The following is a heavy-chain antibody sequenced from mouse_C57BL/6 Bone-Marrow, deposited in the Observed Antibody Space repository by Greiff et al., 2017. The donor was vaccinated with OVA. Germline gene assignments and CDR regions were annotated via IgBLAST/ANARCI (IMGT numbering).Heavy chain of an antibody. CDR3: TRSPYYYGSSPSWFAY. V-gene: IGHV1-5*01. Sequence: VQLQQSGTVLARPGASVKMSCKTSGYTFTSYWMHWVKQRPGQGLEWIGAIYPGNSDTSYNQKFKGKAKLTAVTSASTAYMELSSLTNEDSAVYYCTRSPYYYGSSPSWFAYWGQGTLVTVSA. D-gene: IGHD1-1*01. CDR2: IYPGNSDT. J-gene: IGHJ3*01. CDR1: GYTFTSYW.